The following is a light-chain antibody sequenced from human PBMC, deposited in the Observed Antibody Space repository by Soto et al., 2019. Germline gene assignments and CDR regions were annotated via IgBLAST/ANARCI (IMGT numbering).Light chain of an antibody. J-gene: IGLJ1*01. CDR3: TSSTIISPLYV. V-gene: IGLV2-14*01. Sequence: QSALTQPASVSGSPGQSITISCTGTSSDVGAYNYVSWYQQHPGTAPKLMVYDVSSRPSGVSDRFSGSKSGNTASLTISGLQAEDEADYYCTSSTIISPLYVFGTGTKVTVL. CDR2: DVS. CDR1: SSDVGAYNY.